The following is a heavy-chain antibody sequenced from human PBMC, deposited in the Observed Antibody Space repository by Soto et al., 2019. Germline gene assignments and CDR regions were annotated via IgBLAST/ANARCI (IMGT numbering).Heavy chain of an antibody. V-gene: IGHV1-69*12. CDR2: IVPIFGTT. Sequence: QVQLVQSGAEVKKPGSSVKVSCKVSGGTLSNYAIDWVRLAPGHGLEWMGGIVPIFGTTYYTQKFQGRAKIIADDSTTTAYLEMSSLRSEDTAIYYCARVEAVAGLYNYHGLDVWGQGTAVTVSS. J-gene: IGHJ6*02. CDR3: ARVEAVAGLYNYHGLDV. D-gene: IGHD6-19*01. CDR1: GGTLSNYA.